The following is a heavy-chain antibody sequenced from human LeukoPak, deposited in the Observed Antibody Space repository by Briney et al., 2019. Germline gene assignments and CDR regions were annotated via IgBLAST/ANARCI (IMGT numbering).Heavy chain of an antibody. D-gene: IGHD6-13*01. J-gene: IGHJ6*02. CDR2: ISGSGGST. CDR3: AKGKAAAGTRFGMDV. V-gene: IGHV3-23*01. CDR1: GFTFSSYA. Sequence: GGSLRLSCAASGFTFSSYAMSWVRQAPGKGLEWVSAISGSGGSTYYADSVKGRFTIPRDNSKNTLYLQMNSLRAEDTAVYYCAKGKAAAGTRFGMDVWGQGTTVTVSS.